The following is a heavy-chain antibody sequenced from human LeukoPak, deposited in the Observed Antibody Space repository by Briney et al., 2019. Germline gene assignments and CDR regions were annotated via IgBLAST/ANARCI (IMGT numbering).Heavy chain of an antibody. CDR1: GFTFSSFS. V-gene: IGHV3-21*01. CDR2: IYSTTTYI. CDR3: ARDQFIHASDI. D-gene: IGHD5-24*01. Sequence: KPGGSLRLSCAASGFTFSSFSMNWVRQAPGKGLEWVSSIYSTTTYIYYADSVKGRFTISRDNAENSLYLQMNSLRAEDTAVYYCARDQFIHASDIWGQGTMVTVSS. J-gene: IGHJ3*02.